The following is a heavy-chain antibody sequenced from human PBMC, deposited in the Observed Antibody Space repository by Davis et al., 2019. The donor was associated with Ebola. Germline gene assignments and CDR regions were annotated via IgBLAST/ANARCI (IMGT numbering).Heavy chain of an antibody. CDR3: ARGGAYYYDSSGSRNDY. CDR1: GGSISSGGYS. J-gene: IGHJ4*02. Sequence: MPSETLSLTCAVSGGSISSGGYSWSWIRQPPGKGLEWIGYIYHSGSTYYNPSLKSRVTISVDRSKNQFSLKLSSVTAADTAVYYCARGGAYYYDSSGSRNDYWGQGTLVTVSS. CDR2: IYHSGST. D-gene: IGHD3-22*01. V-gene: IGHV4-30-2*01.